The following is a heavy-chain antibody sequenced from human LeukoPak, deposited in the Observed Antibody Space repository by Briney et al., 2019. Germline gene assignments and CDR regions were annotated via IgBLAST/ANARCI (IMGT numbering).Heavy chain of an antibody. CDR3: AKAASSSWPSYYYGMDV. J-gene: IGHJ6*02. CDR1: GYIFSSYS. Sequence: GGSLRLSCAASGYIFSSYSMSWVRQAPGMGLEWVSVITGSGGNTYYADSVKGRFTISKDNSKNTVYLQMSSLRVDDTAVYYCAKAASSSWPSYYYGMDVWGQGTTVTVSS. D-gene: IGHD6-13*01. V-gene: IGHV3-23*01. CDR2: ITGSGGNT.